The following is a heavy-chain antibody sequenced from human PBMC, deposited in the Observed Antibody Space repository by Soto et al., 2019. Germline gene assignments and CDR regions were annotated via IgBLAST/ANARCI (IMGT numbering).Heavy chain of an antibody. D-gene: IGHD3-22*01. V-gene: IGHV4-4*02. Sequence: SETLSLTCAVSGGSISSSNWWRWVRQPPGKGLEWIGEIYHSGSTNYNPSLKSRVTISVDKSKNQFSLKLSSVTAADTAVYYCARGGTGYYYDSSGYFPFDYWGQGTLVTVSS. CDR1: GGSISSSNW. J-gene: IGHJ4*02. CDR3: ARGGTGYYYDSSGYFPFDY. CDR2: IYHSGST.